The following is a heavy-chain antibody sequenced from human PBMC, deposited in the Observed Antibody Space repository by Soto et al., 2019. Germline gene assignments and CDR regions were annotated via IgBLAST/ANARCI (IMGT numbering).Heavy chain of an antibody. CDR1: GGTFSSSG. J-gene: IGHJ6*02. V-gene: IGHV1-69*11. Sequence: QEHLVQSGTEVKKPGSSVKVSCKASGGTFSSSGFSWVRQAPGQGLEWMGMIVPSLDTTNYAQKFQARVTSTADEVTRTAYMELRSLRSEDTAVYYCARWRQPRYTAAPYAVDVWGQGTRVLVSS. D-gene: IGHD3-16*02. CDR3: ARWRQPRYTAAPYAVDV. CDR2: IVPSLDTT.